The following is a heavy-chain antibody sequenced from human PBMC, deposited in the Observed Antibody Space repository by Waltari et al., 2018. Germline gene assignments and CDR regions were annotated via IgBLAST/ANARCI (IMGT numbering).Heavy chain of an antibody. CDR3: ARFAPPTYYDFWSGAPGYYMDV. CDR2: IYYSGST. Sequence: QVQLQESGPGLVKPSETLSLTCTVSGGSISSYHWSWIRQPPGKGLEWIGYIYYSGSTNYNPSLKSRVTISVDTSKNQFSLKLSSVTAADTAVYYCARFAPPTYYDFWSGAPGYYMDVWGKGTTVTISS. V-gene: IGHV4-59*01. D-gene: IGHD3-3*01. CDR1: GGSISSYH. J-gene: IGHJ6*03.